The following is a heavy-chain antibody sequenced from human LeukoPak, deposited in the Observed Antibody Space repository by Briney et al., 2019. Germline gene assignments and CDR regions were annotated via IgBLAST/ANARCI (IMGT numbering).Heavy chain of an antibody. D-gene: IGHD1-26*01. CDR3: ARVTGSIDY. CDR2: MNPKSGNT. J-gene: IGHJ4*02. CDR1: GYTFTSYD. V-gene: IGHV1-8*01. Sequence: ASVKVSCKASGYTFTSYDINWVRQATGQGLEWMGWMNPKSGNTGYAQRFQGRVTMTRDTSISTAYMELGNLRSEDTAVYYCARVTGSIDYWGQGTLVTVSS.